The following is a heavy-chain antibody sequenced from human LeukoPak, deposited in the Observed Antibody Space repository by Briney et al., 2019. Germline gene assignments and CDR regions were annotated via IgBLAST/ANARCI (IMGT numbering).Heavy chain of an antibody. CDR1: GFTFSSYS. CDR2: ISSSSSTI. CDR3: ARDHQGIAAAGIHY. V-gene: IGHV3-48*04. Sequence: GGSLRLSCAASGFTFSSYSMNWVRQAPGKGLEWVSYISSSSSTIYYADSVKGRFTISRDNAKNSLYLQMNSLRAEDTAVYYCARDHQGIAAAGIHYWGQGTLVTVSS. J-gene: IGHJ4*02. D-gene: IGHD6-13*01.